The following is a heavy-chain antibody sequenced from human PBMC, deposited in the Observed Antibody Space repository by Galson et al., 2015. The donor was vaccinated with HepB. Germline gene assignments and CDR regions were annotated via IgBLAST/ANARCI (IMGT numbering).Heavy chain of an antibody. D-gene: IGHD2-15*01. CDR2: IKQDGSEK. Sequence: SLRLSCAASGFTFSSYWMSWVRQAPGKGLEWVANIKQDGSEKYYVDSVKGRFTISRDNAKNSLYLQMNSLRAEDTAVYYCATQYCSGGSCYSPPATPFDYWGQGTLVTVSS. CDR3: ATQYCSGGSCYSPPATPFDY. CDR1: GFTFSSYW. V-gene: IGHV3-7*03. J-gene: IGHJ4*02.